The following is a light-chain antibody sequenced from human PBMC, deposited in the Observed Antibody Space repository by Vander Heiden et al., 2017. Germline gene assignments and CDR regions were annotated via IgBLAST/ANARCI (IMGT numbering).Light chain of an antibody. CDR1: SSNIGAGYD. Sequence: QSVLTQPPSVSGAPGQRVTISCTGSSSNIGAGYDVHWYQQVPGTAPKLLIYGNSNRPSGVPDRFSGSKSGTSASLAITGLQAEEEADYYCQSYDSSLSGWVFGGGTKLTVL. V-gene: IGLV1-40*01. J-gene: IGLJ3*02. CDR2: GNS. CDR3: QSYDSSLSGWV.